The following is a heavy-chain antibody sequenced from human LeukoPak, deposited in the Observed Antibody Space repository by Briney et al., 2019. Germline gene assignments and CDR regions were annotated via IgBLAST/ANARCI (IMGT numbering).Heavy chain of an antibody. D-gene: IGHD4-11*01. CDR2: IYYSGST. J-gene: IGHJ5*02. V-gene: IGHV4-31*03. CDR3: ARGDYSNYDWFDP. Sequence: MPSQTLSLTCTVSGGSISSGGYYWSWIRQHPGKGLEWIGYIYYSGSTYYSPSLKSRVTISVDTSKNQFSLKLSSVTAADTAVYYCARGDYSNYDWFDPWGQGTLVTVSS. CDR1: GGSISSGGYY.